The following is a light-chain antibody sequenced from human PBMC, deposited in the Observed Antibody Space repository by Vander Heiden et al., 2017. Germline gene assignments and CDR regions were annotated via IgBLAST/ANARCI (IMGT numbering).Light chain of an antibody. CDR1: QSISSW. V-gene: IGKV1-5*03. J-gene: IGKJ1*01. Sequence: DIQMTQSPSTLSASVGDRVTITCRASQSISSWLAWYQQKPGKAPKLLIYKASSVESGVPSRFSGSGSGTEFTLTISSLQPDDFATYYCQHDNSSSRTFGHGTKVEIK. CDR3: QHDNSSSRT. CDR2: KAS.